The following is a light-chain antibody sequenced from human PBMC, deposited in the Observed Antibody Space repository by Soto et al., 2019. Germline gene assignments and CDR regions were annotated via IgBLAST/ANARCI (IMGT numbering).Light chain of an antibody. CDR2: TAS. Sequence: DIQMTQSPSSLSASVGDRVTITGRASQSVSTSLNWYQQQPGKAPKLLIYTASSLQSGVPSRFSGSGSGTEFTLTISSLQSEDFATYYCQQSYSTSRTFGQGTKLEIK. CDR1: QSVSTS. V-gene: IGKV1-39*01. CDR3: QQSYSTSRT. J-gene: IGKJ2*01.